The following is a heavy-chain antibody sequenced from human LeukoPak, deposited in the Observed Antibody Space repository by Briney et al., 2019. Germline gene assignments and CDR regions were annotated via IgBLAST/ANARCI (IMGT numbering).Heavy chain of an antibody. CDR2: ISGSGGT. CDR1: GFTFSSYA. J-gene: IGHJ4*02. V-gene: IGHV3-23*01. Sequence: ETGGSLRLSCAASGFTFSSYAMNWVRQAPGKGLEWVSAISGSGGTYYADSVKGRFTISRDNSKNTLYLQMNNLRAGDTAIYYCAKKGLASAGRPPYFDYWGQGALVTVPS. CDR3: AKKGLASAGRPPYFDY. D-gene: IGHD6-13*01.